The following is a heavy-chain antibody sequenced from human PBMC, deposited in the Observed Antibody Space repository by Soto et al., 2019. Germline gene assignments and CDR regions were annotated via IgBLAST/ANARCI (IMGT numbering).Heavy chain of an antibody. CDR1: GYSISSGYY. CDR2: IYHGVST. J-gene: IGHJ5*02. D-gene: IGHD3-22*01. V-gene: IGHV4-38-2*01. Sequence: SETLSLTCAVSGYSISSGYYWGWLRQPPGKGLEWIGSIYHGVSTYYNPSLNSRVTLSIDMTNNHVSLILNSVTAADTAVYYCSRVLPWVPYYYDSSPYTFEKWFDPWGQGTLVTVSS. CDR3: SRVLPWVPYYYDSSPYTFEKWFDP.